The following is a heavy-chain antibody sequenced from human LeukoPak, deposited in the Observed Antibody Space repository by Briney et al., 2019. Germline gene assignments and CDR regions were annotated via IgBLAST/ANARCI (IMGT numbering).Heavy chain of an antibody. CDR1: GYSISSGYY. V-gene: IGHV4-38-2*02. CDR2: IYHSGST. J-gene: IGHJ3*02. Sequence: SETLSLXCTVSGYSISSGYYWGWIRQPPGKGLEWIGSIYHSGSTYYNPSLKSRVTISVDTSKNQFSLKLSSVTAADTAVYYCAREGNSPLDAFDIWGQGTMVTVSS. D-gene: IGHD2-21*01. CDR3: AREGNSPLDAFDI.